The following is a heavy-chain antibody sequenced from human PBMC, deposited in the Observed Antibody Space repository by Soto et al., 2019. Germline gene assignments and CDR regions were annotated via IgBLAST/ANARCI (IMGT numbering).Heavy chain of an antibody. CDR3: ARHFDYYDSSGYYRWFDF. Sequence: SETLSLTCTVSGASISSSSCYWGWIRQPPGKGLEWIGSIYYSGSTNYNPSLKSRVTISVDTSKNQFSLKLNSVTAADTAIYYCARHFDYYDSSGYYRWFDFWGQRTLDTVSS. D-gene: IGHD3-22*01. CDR1: GASISSSSCY. V-gene: IGHV4-39*01. CDR2: IYYSGST. J-gene: IGHJ5*01.